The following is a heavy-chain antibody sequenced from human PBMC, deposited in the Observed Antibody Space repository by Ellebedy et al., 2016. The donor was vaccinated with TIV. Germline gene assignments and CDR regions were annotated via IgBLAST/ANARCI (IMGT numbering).Heavy chain of an antibody. J-gene: IGHJ4*02. CDR1: GFTFSSYS. V-gene: IGHV3-48*04. CDR2: ISSRSSTI. CDR3: AAVVVAATCFDY. Sequence: GGSLRLSXAASGFTFSSYSMNWVRQAPGKGLEWVSYISSRSSTIYYADSVKGRFTISRDNAKNSLYLQMNSLRAEDTAVYYCAAVVVAATCFDYWGQGTLVTVSS. D-gene: IGHD2-15*01.